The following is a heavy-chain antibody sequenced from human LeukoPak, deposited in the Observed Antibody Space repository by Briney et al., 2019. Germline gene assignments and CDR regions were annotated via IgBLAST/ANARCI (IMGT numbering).Heavy chain of an antibody. Sequence: PGGSLRLSCAASGFTFSSYSMNWVRQAPGKGLEWVSYISSSSSTIYYADSVKGRFTISRDNAKNSLYLQMNSLRAEDTAVYYCARALAVAGRPGAFDIWGQGTMVTVSS. CDR2: ISSSSSTI. CDR3: ARALAVAGRPGAFDI. CDR1: GFTFSSYS. V-gene: IGHV3-48*04. J-gene: IGHJ3*02. D-gene: IGHD6-19*01.